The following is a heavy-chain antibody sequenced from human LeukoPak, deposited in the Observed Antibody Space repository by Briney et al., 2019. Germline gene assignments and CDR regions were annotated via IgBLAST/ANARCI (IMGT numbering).Heavy chain of an antibody. J-gene: IGHJ6*03. CDR2: IWYDGSHK. D-gene: IGHD6-6*01. Sequence: GGSLRLSCAASGFTFSRYGMHWVRQAPGKGLEWVTLIWYDGSHKYYADSVKGRFTISRDNAKNSLYLQMNSLRAEDTAVYYCARAEAEYSSSPAWYYYYMDVWGKGTTVTVSS. V-gene: IGHV3-33*01. CDR1: GFTFSRYG. CDR3: ARAEAEYSSSPAWYYYYMDV.